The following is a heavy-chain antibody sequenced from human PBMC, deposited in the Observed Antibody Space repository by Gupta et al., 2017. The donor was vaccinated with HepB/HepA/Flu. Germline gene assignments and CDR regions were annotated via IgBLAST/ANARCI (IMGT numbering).Heavy chain of an antibody. D-gene: IGHD3-22*01. CDR2: MNPNSGNT. V-gene: IGHV1-8*03. CDR3: ARGGYYDSSGYYYVALGD. Sequence: QVQLVQSGAEVKKPGASVKVSCKASGYTFTRYDINWVRQATGQGLEWMGWMNPNSGNTGYEQKFQGRVTITRNTSISTAYMELSSLRSEDTAVYYCARGGYYDSSGYYYVALGDWGQGTLVTVSS. J-gene: IGHJ4*02. CDR1: GYTFTRYD.